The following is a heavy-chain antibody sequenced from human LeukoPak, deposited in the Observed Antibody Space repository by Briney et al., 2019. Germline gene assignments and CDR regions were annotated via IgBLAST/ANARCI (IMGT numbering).Heavy chain of an antibody. CDR2: IWYDGSNK. Sequence: GGSLRLSCAASGFTFSSYGMHWVRQAPGKGLEWVAVIWYDGSNKYYADSVKGRFTISRDNSKNTLYLQMNSLRAEDTAVYYCAKDQGGVVAGYYYYYMDVWGKGTTVTVPS. CDR1: GFTFSSYG. D-gene: IGHD6-19*01. J-gene: IGHJ6*03. V-gene: IGHV3-33*06. CDR3: AKDQGGVVAGYYYYYMDV.